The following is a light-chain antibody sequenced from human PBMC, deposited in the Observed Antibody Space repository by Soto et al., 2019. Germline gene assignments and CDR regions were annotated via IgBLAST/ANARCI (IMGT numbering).Light chain of an antibody. CDR3: QQIYSAPLT. Sequence: DIKMPQSPSSLSASVGDRVTITCRASQSITTYLNWYRQKPGKAPKLLIYAASSLQSGVPSRFSGSGSETEFTLSISSLQPEDFATYFCQQIYSAPLTFGGGTKVDIK. CDR1: QSITTY. CDR2: AAS. J-gene: IGKJ4*01. V-gene: IGKV1-39*01.